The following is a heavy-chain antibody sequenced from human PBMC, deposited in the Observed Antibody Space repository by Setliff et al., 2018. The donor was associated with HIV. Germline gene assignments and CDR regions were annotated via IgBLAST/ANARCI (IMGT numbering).Heavy chain of an antibody. D-gene: IGHD6-19*01. CDR2: VYYTGSA. V-gene: IGHV4-59*11. J-gene: IGHJ4*02. Sequence: SETLSLTCIVSGASINSHYWYWIRQPPGKGLEWIGHVYYTGSANYNPSLKSRVTISVDTSKNQISLKLTSVTAADTAVYFCARGRAVADEFDCWGQGTLVAVSS. CDR1: GASINSHY. CDR3: ARGRAVADEFDC.